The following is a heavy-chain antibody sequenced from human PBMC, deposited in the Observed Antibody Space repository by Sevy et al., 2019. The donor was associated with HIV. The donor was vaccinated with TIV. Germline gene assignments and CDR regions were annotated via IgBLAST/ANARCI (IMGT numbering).Heavy chain of an antibody. CDR1: GYTLTQLS. J-gene: IGHJ4*02. D-gene: IGHD3-22*01. V-gene: IGHV1-24*01. Sequence: ASVMVSCKVSGYTLTQLSMHWVRQTPGKGLEWMGRFDPEDGTTIYAQKFQGRVTMTEDTSTDTAYLELSSLRSEDTAVYYCATTREYYSDNSGYLDYWGRGTLVTVSS. CDR2: FDPEDGTT. CDR3: ATTREYYSDNSGYLDY.